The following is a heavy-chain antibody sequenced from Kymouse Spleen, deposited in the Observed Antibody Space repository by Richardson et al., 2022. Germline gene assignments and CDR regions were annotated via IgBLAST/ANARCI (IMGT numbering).Heavy chain of an antibody. CDR2: ISGSGGST. CDR3: AKPYYYGSGSYYNHFDY. D-gene: IGHD3-10*01. Sequence: EVQLVESGGGLVQPGGSLRLSCAASGFTFSSYAMSWVRQAPGKGLEWVSAISGSGGSTYYADSVKGRFTISRDNSKNTLYLQMNSLRAEDTAVYYCAKPYYYGSGSYYNHFDYWGQGTLVTVSS. CDR1: GFTFSSYA. V-gene: IGHV3-23*04. J-gene: IGHJ4*02.